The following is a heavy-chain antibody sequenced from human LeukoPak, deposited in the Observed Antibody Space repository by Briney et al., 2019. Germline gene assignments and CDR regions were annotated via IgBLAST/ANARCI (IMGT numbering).Heavy chain of an antibody. Sequence: ASVKVSCKASGYTFTGYYMHWVRQAPGQGLEWMGWINPNSGGTNYAQKFQGRVTMTRDTSISTAYMELSRLRSDDTAVYYCARADIVVVVAATRGDWFDPWGQGTLVTVSS. D-gene: IGHD2-15*01. CDR2: INPNSGGT. CDR1: GYTFTGYY. CDR3: ARADIVVVVAATRGDWFDP. V-gene: IGHV1-2*02. J-gene: IGHJ5*02.